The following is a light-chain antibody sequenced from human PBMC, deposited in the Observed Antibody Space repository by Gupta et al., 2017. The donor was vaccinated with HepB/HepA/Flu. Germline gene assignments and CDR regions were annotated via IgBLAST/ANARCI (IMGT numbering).Light chain of an antibody. CDR2: ENN. Sequence: QSVLTPPPSVSAAPGQNVTISCPGSSSNSGNNYVSWYQQLPGTAPKLLIYENNKRPSGIPDRFSGSKSGTSATLGITGLQTGDEADYYCGTWDSSLSAVVFGGGTKLTVL. V-gene: IGLV1-51*02. CDR1: SSNSGNNY. J-gene: IGLJ2*01. CDR3: GTWDSSLSAVV.